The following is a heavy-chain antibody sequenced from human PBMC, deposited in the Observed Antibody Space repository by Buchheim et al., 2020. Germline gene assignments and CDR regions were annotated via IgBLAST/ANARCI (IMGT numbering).Heavy chain of an antibody. V-gene: IGHV4-4*02. Sequence: QVQLQESGPGLVKPSGTLSLTCSVSGASIGSRNWWTWVRQSPGKGLEWIGEIYQSGTTNYNPSLKSRVTISMDKSKNQFSLKVNSVTAADTAVFYCAKTGAQGYLEYWGQG. CDR3: AKTGAQGYLEY. D-gene: IGHD6-13*01. J-gene: IGHJ4*02. CDR2: IYQSGTT. CDR1: GASIGSRNW.